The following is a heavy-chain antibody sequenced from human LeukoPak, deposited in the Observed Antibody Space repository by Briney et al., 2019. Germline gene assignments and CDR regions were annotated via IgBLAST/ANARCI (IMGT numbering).Heavy chain of an antibody. CDR2: IKSKTDGGTT. CDR1: GFTFSNAW. D-gene: IGHD3-22*01. Sequence: GGSLRLSCAASGFTFSNAWMSWVRQAPGKGLEWVGRIKSKTDGGTTDYAAPVKGRFTISRDDSKNTLYLQMNSLKTEDTAVYYCTTDKDPYYYDSSADYGGDYWGQGTLVTVSS. CDR3: TTDKDPYYYDSSADYGGDY. J-gene: IGHJ4*02. V-gene: IGHV3-15*01.